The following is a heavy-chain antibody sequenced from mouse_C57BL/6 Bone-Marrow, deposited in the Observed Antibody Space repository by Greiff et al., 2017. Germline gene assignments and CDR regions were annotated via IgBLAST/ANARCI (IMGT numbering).Heavy chain of an antibody. CDR1: GYTFTDYE. CDR2: IDPETGGT. V-gene: IGHV1-15*01. J-gene: IGHJ4*01. CDR3: SRAMDY. Sequence: QVQLQQSGAELVRPGASVTLSCKASGYTFTDYEMHWVKQTPVHGLEWIGAIDPETGGTAYNQKFKGKAILTADKSSSTAYMELRSLTSEDAAVYYCSRAMDYGGQGTTVTVSS.